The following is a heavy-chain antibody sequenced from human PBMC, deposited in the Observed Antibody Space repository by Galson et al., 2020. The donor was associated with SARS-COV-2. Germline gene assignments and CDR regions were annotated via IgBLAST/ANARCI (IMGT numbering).Heavy chain of an antibody. CDR2: IIPILGIA. D-gene: IGHD3-3*01. J-gene: IGHJ6*02. Sequence: SVKVSCKASGGTFSSYTISWVRQAPGQGLEWMGRIIPILGIANYAQKFQGRVTITADKSTSTAYMELSSLRSEDTAVYYCARGSGGTIFGVACMDVWGQGTTVTVSS. CDR3: ARGSGGTIFGVACMDV. CDR1: GGTFSSYT. V-gene: IGHV1-69*02.